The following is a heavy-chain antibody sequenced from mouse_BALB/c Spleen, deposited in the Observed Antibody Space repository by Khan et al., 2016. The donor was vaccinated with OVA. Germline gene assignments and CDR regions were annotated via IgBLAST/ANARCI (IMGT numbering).Heavy chain of an antibody. J-gene: IGHJ3*01. D-gene: IGHD1-1*01. CDR3: TRLAYYYDSEGFAY. V-gene: IGHV5-6*01. CDR1: GFTFSTFG. CDR2: ISTGGSYP. Sequence: EVQGVESGGDLVKPGGSLKLSCAASGFTFSTFGMSWVRQTPDKRLEWVATISTGGSYPYYPDIVKGRFIISRANAKNTLALQMCMLKSEDTAMYYCTRLAYYYDSEGFAYWGQGTLVTVSA.